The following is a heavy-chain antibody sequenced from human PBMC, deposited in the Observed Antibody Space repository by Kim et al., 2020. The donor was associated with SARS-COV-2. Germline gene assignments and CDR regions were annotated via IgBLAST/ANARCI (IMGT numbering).Heavy chain of an antibody. CDR1: GYTFSDNI. Sequence: ALVKVSSKASGYTFSDNIIHWVRQAPGHGLEWLGWMYSKTGDTKYTQRFQGRVTLTRDMSINTAYMELSGLRSDDTAIYYCARDLKATANWEFDYWGQGTLVTVSS. V-gene: IGHV1-2*02. CDR3: ARDLKATANWEFDY. J-gene: IGHJ4*02. D-gene: IGHD1-1*01. CDR2: MYSKTGDT.